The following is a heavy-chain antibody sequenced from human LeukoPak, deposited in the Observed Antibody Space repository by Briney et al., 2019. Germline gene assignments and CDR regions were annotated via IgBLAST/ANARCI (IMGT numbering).Heavy chain of an antibody. CDR2: ISSSSSTI. J-gene: IGHJ6*04. Sequence: GGSLRLSCTASGFTFSNAGMNWVRQAPGKGLEWVSYISSSSSTIYYADSVKGRFTISRDNAKNSLYLQMNSLRAEDTAVYYCAELGITMIGGVWGKGTTVTISS. CDR1: GFTFSNAG. V-gene: IGHV3-48*01. D-gene: IGHD3-10*02. CDR3: AELGITMIGGV.